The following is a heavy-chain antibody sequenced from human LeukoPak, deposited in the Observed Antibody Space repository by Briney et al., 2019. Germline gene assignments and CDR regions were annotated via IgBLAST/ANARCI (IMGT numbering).Heavy chain of an antibody. CDR3: ARAHSDWVGQFAY. CDR1: GFTFGNYW. D-gene: IGHD6-19*01. CDR2: IKPDGGEK. V-gene: IGHV3-7*01. Sequence: GGSLRLSCAASGFTFGNYWMNWVRQAPGKGREWVANIKPDGGEKNYVDSVKGRFTISRDNAKNSLYRQMNSLRADDTAVYYCARAHSDWVGQFAYWGQGTLGTVSS. J-gene: IGHJ4*02.